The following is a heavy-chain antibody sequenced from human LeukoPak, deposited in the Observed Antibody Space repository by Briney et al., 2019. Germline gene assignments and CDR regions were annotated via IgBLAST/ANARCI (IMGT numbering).Heavy chain of an antibody. Sequence: ASVKVSCKASGYTFTGYYMHWVRQAPGQGLEWMGWINPNSGGTNYAQKFQGRVTMTRDTSISTAYMELSRLRSDDTAVYYCARGREARYYGSGSYSAYGMDVWGQGTTVTVSS. V-gene: IGHV1-2*02. CDR2: INPNSGGT. J-gene: IGHJ6*02. D-gene: IGHD3-10*01. CDR1: GYTFTGYY. CDR3: ARGREARYYGSGSYSAYGMDV.